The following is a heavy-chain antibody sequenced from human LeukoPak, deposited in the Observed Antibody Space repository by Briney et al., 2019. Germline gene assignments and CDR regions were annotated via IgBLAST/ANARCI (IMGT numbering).Heavy chain of an antibody. Sequence: PGGSLRLSCAASGFTFSSYNMNWVRQAPGKGLEWVSYISSSSSTIYYADSVRGRFTISRDNAKNSLYLQMNSLRAEDTAVYYCARGEPVYGSGSYYNPEYFQHWGQGTLVTVSS. D-gene: IGHD3-10*01. J-gene: IGHJ1*01. CDR1: GFTFSSYN. CDR3: ARGEPVYGSGSYYNPEYFQH. V-gene: IGHV3-48*04. CDR2: ISSSSSTI.